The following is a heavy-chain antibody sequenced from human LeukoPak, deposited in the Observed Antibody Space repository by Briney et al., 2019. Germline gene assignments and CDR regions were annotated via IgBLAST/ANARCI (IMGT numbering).Heavy chain of an antibody. CDR1: GYTFTIYY. D-gene: IGHD3-10*01. Sequence: ASVKVSCKASGYTFTIYYIHWVRQAPGQGLEWMGIINPSGGSTDYAQKFQGRVTMTRDMSTSTVYMELSSLGSVDTAVYYCARGGSGSYWYYAMDVWGQGTTVTVSS. J-gene: IGHJ6*02. CDR2: INPSGGST. V-gene: IGHV1-46*01. CDR3: ARGGSGSYWYYAMDV.